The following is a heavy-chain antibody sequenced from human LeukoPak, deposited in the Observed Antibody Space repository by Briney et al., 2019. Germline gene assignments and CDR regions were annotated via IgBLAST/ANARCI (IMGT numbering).Heavy chain of an antibody. V-gene: IGHV3-48*01. CDR1: GFTFSSYS. CDR2: ISSSSSTI. CDR3: AREQYSSSFQHLPDYYYYGMDV. D-gene: IGHD6-6*01. J-gene: IGHJ6*02. Sequence: PGGSLRLSCAASGFTFSSYSMNWVRQAPGKGLEWVSYISSSSSTIYYADSVKGRFTISRDNAKNSLYLQMNSLRTEDTAVYYCAREQYSSSFQHLPDYYYYGMDVWGQGTTVTVSS.